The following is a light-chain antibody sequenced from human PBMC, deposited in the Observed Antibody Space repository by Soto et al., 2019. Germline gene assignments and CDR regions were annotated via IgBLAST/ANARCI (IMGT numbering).Light chain of an antibody. V-gene: IGKV3-20*01. Sequence: VLTQSPDSLSLSPGERATLSCRASQYISTKLAWYQQKPGQAPRLLFSGAFNRATDTPDRFSGSGSGTDFTLIISGVEAEDFAMYYCQQYGDSPWTFGQGTKVEIK. J-gene: IGKJ1*01. CDR3: QQYGDSPWT. CDR1: QYISTK. CDR2: GAF.